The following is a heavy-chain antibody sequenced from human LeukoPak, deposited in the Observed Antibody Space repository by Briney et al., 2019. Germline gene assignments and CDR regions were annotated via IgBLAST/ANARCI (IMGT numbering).Heavy chain of an antibody. Sequence: GGSLRLSCAASGFTFSSYAMSWVRQAPGKGLEWVSYISSSSSTIYYADSVKGRFTISRDNAKNSLYLQMNSLRAEDTAVYYCARDGFTVVTGYYYYGMDVWGQGTTVTVSS. J-gene: IGHJ6*02. CDR3: ARDGFTVVTGYYYYGMDV. CDR1: GFTFSSYA. V-gene: IGHV3-48*04. CDR2: ISSSSSTI. D-gene: IGHD4-23*01.